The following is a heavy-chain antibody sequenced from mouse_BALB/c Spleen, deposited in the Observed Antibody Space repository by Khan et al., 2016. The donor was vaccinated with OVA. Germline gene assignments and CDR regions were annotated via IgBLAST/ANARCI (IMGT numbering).Heavy chain of an antibody. V-gene: IGHV1-4*01. CDR1: GYTFTSYT. J-gene: IGHJ3*01. CDR3: VRDVAYDMNDGVFAY. CDR2: INPSNGYT. Sequence: VQLQQSGAELARPGASVKMSCKASGYTFTSYTIHWIKLRPGQGLEWIGYINPSNGYTNYNQKFKDKATLTADKYSTTAYMQMSSLTSDDSAVYSCVRDVAYDMNDGVFAYWGQGTLVTVSA. D-gene: IGHD2-3*01.